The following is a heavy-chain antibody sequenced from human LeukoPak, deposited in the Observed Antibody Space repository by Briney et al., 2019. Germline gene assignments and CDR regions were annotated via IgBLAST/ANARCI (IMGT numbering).Heavy chain of an antibody. CDR1: GFMVGSNK. D-gene: IGHD3-10*01. CDR3: VPRSRGMDV. Sequence: PGGPLRLSGEAPGFMVGSNKMSWVGQAPGKGLEWVSVIYSGGSTYYADSVKGRFIISRDNSKNTLYLQMNSLRAEDTAVYYCVPRSRGMDVWGQGTTVIVSS. CDR2: IYSGGST. J-gene: IGHJ6*02. V-gene: IGHV3-53*01.